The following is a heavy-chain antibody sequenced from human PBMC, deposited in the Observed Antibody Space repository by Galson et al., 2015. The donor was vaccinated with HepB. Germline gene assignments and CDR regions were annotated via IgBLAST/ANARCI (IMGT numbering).Heavy chain of an antibody. CDR2: ISGSGGST. CDR1: GFTFSSYA. V-gene: IGHV3-23*01. CDR3: AREYYDSSGYYPFFDY. D-gene: IGHD3-22*01. J-gene: IGHJ4*02. Sequence: SLRLSCAASGFTFSSYAMSWVRQAPGKGLEWVSAISGSGGSTYYADSVKGRFTISRDNSKNTLYLQMNSLRAEDTAVYYCAREYYDSSGYYPFFDYWGQGTLVTVSS.